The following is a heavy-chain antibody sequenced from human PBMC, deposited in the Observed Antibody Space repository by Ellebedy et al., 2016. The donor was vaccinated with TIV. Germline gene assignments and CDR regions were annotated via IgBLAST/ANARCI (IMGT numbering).Heavy chain of an antibody. CDR1: GYTFTDYY. CDR2: INPDSGGT. D-gene: IGHD1-26*01. CDR3: ARVGWDLVAASDV. J-gene: IGHJ3*01. Sequence: AASVKVSCKASGYTFTDYYIHWVRQAPGQGLEWMGWINPDSGGTNAAQKFQGRVTMTRDTSISTAYMELSSLRPDDTAVYYCARVGWDLVAASDVWGHGTMVTVSS. V-gene: IGHV1-2*02.